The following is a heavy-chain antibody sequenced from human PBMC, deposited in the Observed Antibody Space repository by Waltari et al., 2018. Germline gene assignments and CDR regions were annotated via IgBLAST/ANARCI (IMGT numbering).Heavy chain of an antibody. Sequence: EVQLVESGGGLVQHGGSLRLSCLASGLPLGSHWMTWVRQAPGKGLEWVAIIKQDGSEKHYVDSVEGRFFISRDNAENAVFLQMNSLRVDDTAVYFCARGAGYIIDFWGQGILVSVSS. J-gene: IGHJ4*02. CDR3: ARGAGYIIDF. V-gene: IGHV3-7*04. D-gene: IGHD5-12*01. CDR2: IKQDGSEK. CDR1: GLPLGSHW.